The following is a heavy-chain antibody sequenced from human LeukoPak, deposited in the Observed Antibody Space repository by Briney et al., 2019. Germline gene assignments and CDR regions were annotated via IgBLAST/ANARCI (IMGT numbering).Heavy chain of an antibody. Sequence: SSETLSLTCTVSGGSISSGSYYWSWIRQPAGKGLEWIGRIYTSGSTNYNPSLKSRLTISVDTSKNQFSLKLSSVTAADTAVYYCARSDDLPGDFDCWGQGTLVTVSS. V-gene: IGHV4-61*02. CDR2: IYTSGST. D-gene: IGHD1-1*01. CDR1: GGSISSGSYY. CDR3: ARSDDLPGDFDC. J-gene: IGHJ4*02.